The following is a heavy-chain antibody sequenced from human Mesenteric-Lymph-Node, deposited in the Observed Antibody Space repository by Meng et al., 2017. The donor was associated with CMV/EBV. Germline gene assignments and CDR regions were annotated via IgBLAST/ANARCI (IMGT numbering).Heavy chain of an antibody. Sequence: GGSLRLSCAVSGFTFSSYSMNWVRQAPGKGLEWVSSISSSSSYIYYADSVKGRFTISRDNAKNSLYLQMNSLRAEDTAVYYCARDPRSSYYFDYWGQGTPVTVSS. CDR1: GFTFSSYS. CDR2: ISSSSSYI. J-gene: IGHJ4*02. CDR3: ARDPRSSYYFDY. D-gene: IGHD6-6*01. V-gene: IGHV3-21*01.